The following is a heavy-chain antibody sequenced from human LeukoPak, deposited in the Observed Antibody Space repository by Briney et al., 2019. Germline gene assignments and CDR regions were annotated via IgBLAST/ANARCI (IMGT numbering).Heavy chain of an antibody. D-gene: IGHD1-26*01. Sequence: PSGGSLRLSCSASGFTFSSYDMNWVRQAPGKGLEWVSGISGSGGSTYYADSVKGRFTISRDNSKNTLYLQMNSLRAEDTAVYYCARDPESVRGRVDYWGQGTLVTVSS. CDR1: GFTFSSYD. V-gene: IGHV3-23*01. J-gene: IGHJ4*02. CDR2: ISGSGGST. CDR3: ARDPESVRGRVDY.